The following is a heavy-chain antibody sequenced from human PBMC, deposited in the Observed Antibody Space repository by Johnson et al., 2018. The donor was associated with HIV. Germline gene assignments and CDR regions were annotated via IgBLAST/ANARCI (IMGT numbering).Heavy chain of an antibody. CDR3: ARDAARKTRGAFDI. D-gene: IGHD2-15*01. CDR1: GFTFSSYA. V-gene: IGHV3-30-3*01. CDR2: ISYDGSNK. J-gene: IGHJ3*02. Sequence: QVQLVESGGGVVQPGRSLRLSCAASGFTFSSYAMHWVRQAPGKGLEWVAVISYDGSNKYYADSVEDRFTISRDNSKNTLYLQMNSLRAEDTAVYYCARDAARKTRGAFDIWGQGTMVTVSS.